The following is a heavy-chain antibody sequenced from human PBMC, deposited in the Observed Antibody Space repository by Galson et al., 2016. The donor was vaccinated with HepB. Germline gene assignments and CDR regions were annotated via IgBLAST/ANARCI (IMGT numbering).Heavy chain of an antibody. V-gene: IGHV3-30-3*01. CDR2: ISYDGSNK. CDR1: EFTFSSYA. D-gene: IGHD2-21*02. J-gene: IGHJ6*02. CDR3: ARDVCGGDCYYDYYGMDV. Sequence: SLRLSCAASEFTFSSYALHWVRRAPGKGLEWVTVISYDGSNKYYADSVKGRFTISRDNSKNTLYLQMNSLRAEDTAVYYCARDVCGGDCYYDYYGMDVWGQGTTVTVSS.